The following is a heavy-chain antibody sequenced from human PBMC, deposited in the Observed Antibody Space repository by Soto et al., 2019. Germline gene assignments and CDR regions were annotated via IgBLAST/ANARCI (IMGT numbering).Heavy chain of an antibody. D-gene: IGHD6-6*01. CDR3: ARDHGIAARRNAFDI. Sequence: PGGSLRLSCAASGFTFSSYSMNWVRQAPGKGLEWVSSISSSSSYIYYADSVKGRLTISRDNAKNSLYLQMNSLRAEDTAVYYCARDHGIAARRNAFDIWGQGTMVTVSS. J-gene: IGHJ3*02. CDR1: GFTFSSYS. V-gene: IGHV3-21*01. CDR2: ISSSSSYI.